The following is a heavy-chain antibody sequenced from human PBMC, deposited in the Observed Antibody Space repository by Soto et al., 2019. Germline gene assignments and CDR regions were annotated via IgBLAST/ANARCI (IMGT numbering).Heavy chain of an antibody. J-gene: IGHJ6*01. CDR2: IRSKANNYAT. D-gene: IGHD2-15*01. Sequence: EVQLVESGGGLVQPGGSLKLSCAASGFTFSGSAVHWVRQASGKGLEWVGRIRSKANNYATAYAASVQGRFTIFRDDLRSTAYLQMNSLKTEHTAVYYCANSQVYYGMEVWGQWTTVTVSS. CDR3: ANSQVYYGMEV. V-gene: IGHV3-73*02. CDR1: GFTFSGSA.